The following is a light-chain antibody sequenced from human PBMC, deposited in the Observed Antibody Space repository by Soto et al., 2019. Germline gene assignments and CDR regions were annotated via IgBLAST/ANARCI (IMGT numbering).Light chain of an antibody. CDR2: RNN. Sequence: QSVLTQPPSASGTPGQRVTISCSGSSSNIGSNYVYWYQQLPGTAPKLLTYRNNQRPSGVPDRFSGSKSGTSASLAISGLRSEDEADYYCAAWDDSLSGNWVFGGGTELTVL. CDR3: AAWDDSLSGNWV. V-gene: IGLV1-47*01. CDR1: SSNIGSNY. J-gene: IGLJ3*02.